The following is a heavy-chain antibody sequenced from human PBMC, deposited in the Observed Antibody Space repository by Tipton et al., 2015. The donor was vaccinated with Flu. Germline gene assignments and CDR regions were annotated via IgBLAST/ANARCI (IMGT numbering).Heavy chain of an antibody. CDR1: GGSFSGYY. CDR2: INHGGST. J-gene: IGHJ4*02. Sequence: TLSLTCAVNGGSFSGYYWSWIRQPPGKGLEWIGEINHGGSTNYNKSLKSRVTMSVDTSMDQFSLKLSSVTAADTAVYYCAKWSSSWWSFDYWGQGALVTVSS. V-gene: IGHV4-34*01. D-gene: IGHD6-13*01. CDR3: AKWSSSWWSFDY.